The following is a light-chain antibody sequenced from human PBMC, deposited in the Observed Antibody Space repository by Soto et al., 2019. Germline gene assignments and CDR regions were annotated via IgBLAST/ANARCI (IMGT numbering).Light chain of an antibody. Sequence: IQMTKSPSSLSASVGDRVTITCRASQSISSYLNWYQQKPGKAPKLLIYDASSLESGVPSRFSGSGSGTEFTLIISSLQPDDFATYYCQQYNSFQITFGQGTRLEIK. CDR3: QQYNSFQIT. CDR2: DAS. J-gene: IGKJ5*01. V-gene: IGKV1-5*01. CDR1: QSISSY.